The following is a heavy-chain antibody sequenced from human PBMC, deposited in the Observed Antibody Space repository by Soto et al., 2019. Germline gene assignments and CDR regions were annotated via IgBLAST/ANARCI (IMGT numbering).Heavy chain of an antibody. Sequence: RLSGSAGGITDNRYPIHWISQAPGTGLQYVSGISDTGCRTFPADSVKGRFTISRDDSKDTLFLQMSSLRAEDTAVYYCVKLSRGEYWYYYNGVDVWGQGTTVTVSS. J-gene: IGHJ6*02. CDR1: GITDNRYP. CDR3: VKLSRGEYWYYYNGVDV. D-gene: IGHD3-10*01. CDR2: ISDTGCRT. V-gene: IGHV3-64D*06.